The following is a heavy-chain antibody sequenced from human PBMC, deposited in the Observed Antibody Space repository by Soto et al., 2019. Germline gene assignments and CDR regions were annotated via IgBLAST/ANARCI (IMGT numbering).Heavy chain of an antibody. CDR3: ARGHTRRTSLGRGSFIMGKHLVS. J-gene: IGHJ4*02. D-gene: IGHD3-10*01. Sequence: SETLSLTCAMFGGSFSDFYWTWIRQPPGRGLGWIGEISHGGTTKDNPSLRSRVTISVDTSKNQFSLTLTSVTAADTALYYCARGHTRRTSLGRGSFIMGKHLVSGGQGTLVTVS. CDR1: GGSFSDFY. CDR2: ISHGGTT. V-gene: IGHV4-34*01.